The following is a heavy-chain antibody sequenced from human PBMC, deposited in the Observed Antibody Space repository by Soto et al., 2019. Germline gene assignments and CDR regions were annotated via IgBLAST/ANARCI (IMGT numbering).Heavy chain of an antibody. D-gene: IGHD1-26*01. J-gene: IGHJ5*02. Sequence: EVQLVESGGGLVQPGGSLRPSCAASGFTVSSSYLYWVRQAPGKGLEWVSSIYKSGDTYYADSVKGRFTISRDNYKSTLFLQMNSLRAEDTAVYYCARGTVGTNPNWLGPWGQGTLVTVSS. CDR2: IYKSGDT. CDR3: ARGTVGTNPNWLGP. CDR1: GFTVSSSY. V-gene: IGHV3-66*01.